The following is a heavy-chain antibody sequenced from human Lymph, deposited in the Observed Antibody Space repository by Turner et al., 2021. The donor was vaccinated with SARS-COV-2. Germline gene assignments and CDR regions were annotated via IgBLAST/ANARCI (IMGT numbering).Heavy chain of an antibody. CDR2: IYIGGTT. CDR1: GFTVSSNY. CDR3: ARDLGPLAFDI. V-gene: IGHV3-53*02. Sequence: EVQLVETGGGLIQPGGSMRLSCAASGFTVSSNYMSWVRQAPGKGLEWVSVIYIGGTTYYADSVKGRFTISRDNSKNTLYLQMNSLRADDTAVYYCARDLGPLAFDIWGQGTMVTVSS. J-gene: IGHJ3*02.